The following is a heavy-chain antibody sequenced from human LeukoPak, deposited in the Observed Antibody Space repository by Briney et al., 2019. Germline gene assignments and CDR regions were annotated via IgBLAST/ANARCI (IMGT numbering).Heavy chain of an antibody. CDR1: GFTFSSYS. D-gene: IGHD3-3*01. CDR3: ARGAFWSGYYSGNAFDI. V-gene: IGHV3-21*04. Sequence: GGSLRLSCAASGFTFSSYSMNWVRQAPGKGLEWVSSISSSSSYIYYADSVKGRFTISRDNAKNSLYLQMNSLRAEDTAVYYCARGAFWSGYYSGNAFDIWGQGTMVTVSS. CDR2: ISSSSSYI. J-gene: IGHJ3*02.